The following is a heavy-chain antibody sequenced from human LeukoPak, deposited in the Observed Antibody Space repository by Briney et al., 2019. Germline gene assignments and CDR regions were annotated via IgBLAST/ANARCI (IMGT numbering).Heavy chain of an antibody. Sequence: PGGSLRLSCAASGLDFRTTAMKWVRQAPGKGLEWVAAIAGDGGTYYADSVKGRFTVSRDTSKNTLFLHLNSLRAEDTALYYCTTPYYDSGSHWGQGALVTVSS. CDR1: GLDFRTTA. D-gene: IGHD3-22*01. CDR2: IAGDGGT. V-gene: IGHV3-23*01. CDR3: TTPYYDSGSH. J-gene: IGHJ4*02.